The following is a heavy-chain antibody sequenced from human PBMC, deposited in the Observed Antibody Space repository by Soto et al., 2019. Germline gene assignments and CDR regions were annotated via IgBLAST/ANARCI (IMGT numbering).Heavy chain of an antibody. V-gene: IGHV4-34*01. CDR3: ARGHYINYVLDY. CDR1: GGSFSGYY. Sequence: LSLTCAVYGGSFSGYYWTWIRQPPGKGLEWIGEINHSGDTNYTPSLKSRVTISVDTSKNQFSLTLSSVTAADTAVYYCARGHYINYVLDYWGHGPLVTVSS. J-gene: IGHJ4*01. D-gene: IGHD4-4*01. CDR2: INHSGDT.